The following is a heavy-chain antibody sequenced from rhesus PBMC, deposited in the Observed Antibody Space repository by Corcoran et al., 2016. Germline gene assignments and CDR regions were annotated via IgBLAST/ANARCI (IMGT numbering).Heavy chain of an antibody. J-gene: IGHJ6*01. CDR2: INGNSGHT. V-gene: IGHV4-80*01. CDR3: ARYYNGGRYGLDS. CDR1: GASISSYW. Sequence: QVQLQESGPGLVKPSETLSLTCVVSGASISSYWWRWIRQPPGKGLEWDGEINGNSGHTHYNPPLKSRVTISKDASKSQFSLKLSSVTAADTTVYYCARYYNGGRYGLDSWGQGVVVTVSS. D-gene: IGHD3-28*01.